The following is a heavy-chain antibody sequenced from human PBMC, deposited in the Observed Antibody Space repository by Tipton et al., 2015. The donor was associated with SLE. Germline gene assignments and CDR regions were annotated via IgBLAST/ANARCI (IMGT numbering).Heavy chain of an antibody. CDR3: ARDGVYSSSYYHEF. CDR1: GRSISPYY. J-gene: IGHJ4*02. D-gene: IGHD3-22*01. Sequence: TLSLTCTVSGRSISPYYWSWIRQPPGKGLEWIGYTSYSGSTNYSPSLKTRVTISVDTSKNQFSLRLSSVTAADTAVYYCARDGVYSSSYYHEFWGQGILVTVSS. CDR2: TSYSGST. V-gene: IGHV4-59*01.